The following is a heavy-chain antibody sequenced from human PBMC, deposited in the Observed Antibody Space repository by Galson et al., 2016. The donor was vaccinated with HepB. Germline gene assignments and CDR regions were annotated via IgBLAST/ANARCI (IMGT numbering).Heavy chain of an antibody. D-gene: IGHD6-19*01. V-gene: IGHV1-3*04. J-gene: IGHJ4*02. CDR3: ARVGGLAVAATGAY. Sequence: SVKVSCKASGYTFTTSPIHWVRQAPGQGLEWMGWINTGNGNTKFSQRFQGRVTITRDTSASTVFMELASLRSEDTAVYYCARVGGLAVAATGAYWGQGTLVTVSS. CDR2: INTGNGNT. CDR1: GYTFTTSP.